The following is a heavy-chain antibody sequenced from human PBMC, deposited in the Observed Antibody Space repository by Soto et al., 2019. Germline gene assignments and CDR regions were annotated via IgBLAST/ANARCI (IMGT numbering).Heavy chain of an antibody. CDR2: IKQDGSEK. D-gene: IGHD6-19*01. V-gene: IGHV3-7*01. CDR3: ARDPGSSGWLRGDY. J-gene: IGHJ4*02. Sequence: EVQLVESAGGLVQPGGSLRLSCAASGFSFSDHWMGWVRQAPGKGLEWVANIKQDGSEKYYVDSVEGRFTISRDTAQNSLYLQMNSLRAEDTAVYYCARDPGSSGWLRGDYWGQGTLVTVSS. CDR1: GFSFSDHW.